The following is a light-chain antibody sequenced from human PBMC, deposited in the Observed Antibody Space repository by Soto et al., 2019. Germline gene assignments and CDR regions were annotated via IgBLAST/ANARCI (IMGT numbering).Light chain of an antibody. Sequence: QSVLTQPASVSGSPGQSITISCTGTSSDVGAYNYVSWYQQHPGKAPKLMIYDDSNRPSGVSNRFSGSKSGNTASLTISGLQAEDEADYYCSSYTARSPLFGGGTKVTVL. V-gene: IGLV2-14*03. J-gene: IGLJ2*01. CDR3: SSYTARSPL. CDR2: DDS. CDR1: SSDVGAYNY.